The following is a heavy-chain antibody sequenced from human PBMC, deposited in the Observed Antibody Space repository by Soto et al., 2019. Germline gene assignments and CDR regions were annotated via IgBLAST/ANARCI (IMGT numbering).Heavy chain of an antibody. V-gene: IGHV3-74*01. J-gene: IGHJ5*02. Sequence: GSLRLSCAASGLTFNRYWMHWVRHAPGKGLVWVSHINTDGTNSNYADSVKGRFTISRDNAKSTLFLQMNSLRDEDTAVYYCARGFCSGGNCYTYYFDPWGQGIPVTVSS. CDR2: INTDGTNS. D-gene: IGHD2-15*01. CDR1: GLTFNRYW. CDR3: ARGFCSGGNCYTYYFDP.